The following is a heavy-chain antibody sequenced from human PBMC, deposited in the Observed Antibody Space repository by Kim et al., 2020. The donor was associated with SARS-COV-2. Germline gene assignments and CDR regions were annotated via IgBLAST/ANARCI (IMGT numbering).Heavy chain of an antibody. CDR1: GYTFTGYY. Sequence: ASVKVSCKASGYTFTGYYMHWVRQAPGQGLEWMGRINPNSGGTNYAQKFQGRVTMTRDTSISTAYMELSRLRSDDTAVYYCARDPTLVRGVIPFYGMDVWGQGTTVTVSS. CDR3: ARDPTLVRGVIPFYGMDV. D-gene: IGHD3-10*01. J-gene: IGHJ6*02. CDR2: INPNSGGT. V-gene: IGHV1-2*06.